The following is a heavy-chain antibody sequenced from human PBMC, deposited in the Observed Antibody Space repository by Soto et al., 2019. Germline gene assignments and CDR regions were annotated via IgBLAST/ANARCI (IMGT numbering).Heavy chain of an antibody. Sequence: GGSLRLSCAASGFTFDYYAMHWVRQAPGKGLEWVSGISWNSGSIGYADSVKGRFTISRDNAKNSLYLQMNSLRAEDTALYYCAKEGGRYDFWSGYYTPFDYWGQGTLVTVSS. CDR2: ISWNSGSI. CDR1: GFTFDYYA. CDR3: AKEGGRYDFWSGYYTPFDY. J-gene: IGHJ4*02. D-gene: IGHD3-3*01. V-gene: IGHV3-9*01.